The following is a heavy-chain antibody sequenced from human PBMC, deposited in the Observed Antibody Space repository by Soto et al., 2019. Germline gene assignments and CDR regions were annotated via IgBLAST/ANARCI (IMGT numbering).Heavy chain of an antibody. V-gene: IGHV5-10-1*01. D-gene: IGHD6-13*01. Sequence: GGSLKISCKGFGYSFSSYWISRVRQMPGEGLEWMGRIDPSDSYTNYSPSFQGHVAISADKSISTAYLQWSSLKASDTAMYYCARIEDIAAAGLSYYGMDVWGQGTTVTVSS. CDR1: GYSFSSYW. J-gene: IGHJ6*02. CDR3: ARIEDIAAAGLSYYGMDV. CDR2: IDPSDSYT.